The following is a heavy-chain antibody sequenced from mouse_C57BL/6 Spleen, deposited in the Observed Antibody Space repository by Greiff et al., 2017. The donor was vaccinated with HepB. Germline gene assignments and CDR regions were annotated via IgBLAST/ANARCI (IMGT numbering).Heavy chain of an antibody. CDR3: ARETVNPFAY. Sequence: QVQLQQSGAELVRPGTSVKVSCKASGYAFTNYLIEWVKQRPGQGLEWIGVINPGSGGTNYNEKFKGKATLTADKSSSTAYMQLSSLTSEDSAVYFCARETVNPFAYWGQGTLVTVSA. V-gene: IGHV1-54*01. D-gene: IGHD1-1*01. CDR1: GYAFTNYL. J-gene: IGHJ3*01. CDR2: INPGSGGT.